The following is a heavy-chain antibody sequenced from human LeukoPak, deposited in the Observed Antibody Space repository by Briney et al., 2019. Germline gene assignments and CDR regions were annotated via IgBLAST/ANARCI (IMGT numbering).Heavy chain of an antibody. V-gene: IGHV1-69*13. CDR3: ASGGIAVATREFDY. J-gene: IGHJ4*02. CDR2: IIPIFGTA. Sequence: GASVKVSCKASGGTFISYAISWVRQAPGQGLEWMGGIIPIFGTANYAQKFQGRVTITADESTSTAYMELSSLRSEDTAVYYCASGGIAVATREFDYWGQGTLVTVSS. D-gene: IGHD6-19*01. CDR1: GGTFISYA.